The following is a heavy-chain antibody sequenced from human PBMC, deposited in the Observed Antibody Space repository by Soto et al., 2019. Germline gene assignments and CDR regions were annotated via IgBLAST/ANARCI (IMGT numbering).Heavy chain of an antibody. V-gene: IGHV4-59*01. J-gene: IGHJ4*02. CDR2: VYNSGST. D-gene: IGHD6-13*01. Sequence: PSETVSLTCIVSGGCIISNYWTWRRQPPGKGLEWIGYVYNSGSTNYNPSLKSRVTISEDTSKSQFSLKVNSMTAADTAVHYCARYRREAAAGYTLDYWGQGILVTVSS. CDR3: ARYRREAAAGYTLDY. CDR1: GGCIISNY.